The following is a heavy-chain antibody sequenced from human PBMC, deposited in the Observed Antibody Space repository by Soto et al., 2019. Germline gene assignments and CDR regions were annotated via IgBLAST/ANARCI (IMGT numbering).Heavy chain of an antibody. D-gene: IGHD2-8*01. CDR2: VYWHDDK. J-gene: IGHJ4*02. V-gene: IGHV2-5*04. CDR1: GFSLSTNGLG. CDR3: ARETNRIPRAFDY. Sequence: QITLKESGPTLVKPTQTLTLTCTFSGFSLSTNGLGVGWIRQPPGKAQEWLALVYWHDDKHYRPSLKSRLTITKDTSINQVVLSVTNMDPMDTGTYYCARETNRIPRAFDYWGQGILVTVSS.